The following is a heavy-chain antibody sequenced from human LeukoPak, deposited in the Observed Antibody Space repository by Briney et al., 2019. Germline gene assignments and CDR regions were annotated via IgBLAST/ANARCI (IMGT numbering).Heavy chain of an antibody. D-gene: IGHD2-2*01. CDR3: ARSPYCSSTSCYGIDY. CDR2: IRSKGYGGTT. Sequence: PGRSLRLSCTTSGFTFGDCAMSWFRQAPGKGLEWVGFIRSKGYGGTTEYAASVKGRFTISRDDSKSIAYLQMNSLKTEDTAVYYCARSPYCSSTSCYGIDYWGQGTLVTVSS. V-gene: IGHV3-49*03. CDR1: GFTFGDCA. J-gene: IGHJ4*02.